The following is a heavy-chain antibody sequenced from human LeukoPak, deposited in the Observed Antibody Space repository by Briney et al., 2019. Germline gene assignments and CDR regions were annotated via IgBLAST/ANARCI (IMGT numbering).Heavy chain of an antibody. Sequence: PGGSLRLSCVASEFTFNNFAINWVRQAPGKGLEWVAAASGSVASTYHADSVRGRFTISRDKSKNTVYLQMNSLRVEDTAVYPCAKGLSASGHFIAFDIWGQGTMVTVSS. J-gene: IGHJ3*02. CDR1: EFTFNNFA. V-gene: IGHV3-23*01. CDR2: ASGSVAST. D-gene: IGHD3-3*01. CDR3: AKGLSASGHFIAFDI.